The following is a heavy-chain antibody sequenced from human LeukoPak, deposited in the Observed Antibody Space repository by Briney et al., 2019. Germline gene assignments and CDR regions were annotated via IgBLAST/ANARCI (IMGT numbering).Heavy chain of an antibody. CDR1: GGSISSSSYY. CDR2: IYYSGST. Sequence: SETLSLTCTVSGGSISSSSYYWGWIRQPPGKGLEWIGSIYYSGSTYYNPSLKSRVTISVDTSKNQFSLKLSSVTAADTAVYYCARLFNYDILTGYYRALAYFDYWGQGTLVTVSS. V-gene: IGHV4-39*01. D-gene: IGHD3-9*01. J-gene: IGHJ4*02. CDR3: ARLFNYDILTGYYRALAYFDY.